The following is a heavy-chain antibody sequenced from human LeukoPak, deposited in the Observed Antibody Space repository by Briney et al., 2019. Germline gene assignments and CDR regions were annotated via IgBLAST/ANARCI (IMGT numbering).Heavy chain of an antibody. D-gene: IGHD4-23*01. CDR3: ARGTTVVTGLFDY. CDR1: GFTFSSYD. V-gene: IGHV3-48*02. Sequence: PGGSLRLSCAASGFTFSSYDIHWVRQAPGKGLEWVSYIRSSSNIIHYADSVKGRVTISRDNAKNSVYLQMNSLRDEDTAAYYCARGTTVVTGLFDYWGQGTLVTVSS. J-gene: IGHJ4*02. CDR2: IRSSSNII.